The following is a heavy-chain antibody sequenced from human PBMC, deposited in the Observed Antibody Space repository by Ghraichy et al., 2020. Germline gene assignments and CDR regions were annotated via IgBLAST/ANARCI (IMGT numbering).Heavy chain of an antibody. CDR2: IYSSGST. CDR1: GDSISNFY. CDR3: ARRRSGSFYHYTMDV. D-gene: IGHD1-26*01. J-gene: IGHJ6*04. Sequence: SQTLSLTCTVSGDSISNFYWSWIRQPPGKGLEWIGYIYSSGSTSYIPSLKSRVTMSADTSKNQISLQLSSVTATDTAVYYFARRRSGSFYHYTMDVWGEGTTVTVSP. V-gene: IGHV4-59*08.